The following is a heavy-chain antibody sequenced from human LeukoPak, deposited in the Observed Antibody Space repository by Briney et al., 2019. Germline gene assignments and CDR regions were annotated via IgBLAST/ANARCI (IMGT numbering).Heavy chain of an antibody. V-gene: IGHV4-61*02. Sequence: SETLSLTCTVSGGSISSGSYYWSWIRQPAGKGLEWIGRIYTSGSTNYNPSLKSRVTISVDTSKNQFSLKLSSVTAADTAVYYCARVTYYDSSGYYYPDYWGQGTLVTVSS. CDR1: GGSISSGSYY. J-gene: IGHJ4*02. D-gene: IGHD3-22*01. CDR2: IYTSGST. CDR3: ARVTYYDSSGYYYPDY.